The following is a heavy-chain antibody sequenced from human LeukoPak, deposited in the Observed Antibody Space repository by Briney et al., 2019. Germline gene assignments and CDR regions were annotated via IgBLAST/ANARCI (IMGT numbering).Heavy chain of an antibody. CDR2: ISDGGSRT. D-gene: IGHD7-27*01. CDR1: GFPVSSNF. V-gene: IGHV3-23*01. CDR3: AKVQLGIGVDY. Sequence: GGSLRLSCAVSGFPVSSNFMSWVRQAPGRGLEWVSGISDGGSRTYYADSVKGRFTISRDDSKNTLYLQMNSLRAEDTAVYYCAKVQLGIGVDYWGQGTLVTVSS. J-gene: IGHJ4*02.